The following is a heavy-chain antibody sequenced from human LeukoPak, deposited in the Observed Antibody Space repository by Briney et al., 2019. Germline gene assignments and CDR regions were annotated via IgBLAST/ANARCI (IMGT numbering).Heavy chain of an antibody. CDR1: GDTLTELS. J-gene: IGHJ3*02. CDR2: FDPEDGET. CDR3: ATAPNSEEGAFDM. Sequence: ASVKVSCKVSGDTLTELSMHWVRQAPGKGLEWMGGFDPEDGETIYAQKFQGRVTMTEDTYTDTAYMELSSLRSEDTAVYYCATAPNSEEGAFDMWGQGTMVTVSS. D-gene: IGHD2/OR15-2a*01. V-gene: IGHV1-24*01.